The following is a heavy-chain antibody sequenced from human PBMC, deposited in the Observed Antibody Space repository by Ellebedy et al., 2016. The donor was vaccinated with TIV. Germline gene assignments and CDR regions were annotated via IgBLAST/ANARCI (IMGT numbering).Heavy chain of an antibody. D-gene: IGHD4-17*01. CDR2: ISSSTRNK. CDR1: GFTFSDYQ. J-gene: IGHJ6*03. CDR3: AKAPTLDYGDYGEYNYYYMDV. Sequence: GGSLRLSCAASGFTFSDYQMSWIRQAPGKGPEWLSCISSSTRNKNYADSVKGRFTISRDNSKNTLDLQMDSLRAEDTAVYYCAKAPTLDYGDYGEYNYYYMDVWGKGTTVTVSS. V-gene: IGHV3-11*05.